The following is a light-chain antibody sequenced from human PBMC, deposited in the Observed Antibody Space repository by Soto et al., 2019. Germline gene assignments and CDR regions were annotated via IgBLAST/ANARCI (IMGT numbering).Light chain of an antibody. Sequence: EIVMTQSPATLSVSPGERATLSCRASQTVASNLAWYQQQPGQAPRLLIHGSSTRATGVPARFSGSGSGTEFTLTIGRLQSEDFAVYYCQQYHHGPPQSTFGQGTKLQI. CDR3: QQYHHGPPQST. J-gene: IGKJ2*01. CDR2: GSS. V-gene: IGKV3-15*01. CDR1: QTVASN.